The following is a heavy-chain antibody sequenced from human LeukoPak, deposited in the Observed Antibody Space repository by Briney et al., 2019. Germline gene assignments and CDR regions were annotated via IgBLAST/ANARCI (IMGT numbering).Heavy chain of an antibody. J-gene: IGHJ4*02. V-gene: IGHV4-61*02. CDR1: GGPISSGSYY. D-gene: IGHD2-8*01. Sequence: SETLSLTCTVSGGPISSGSYYWSWIRQPAGKGLEWIGRIYTSGSTNYNPSLKSRVTISVDTSKNQFSLKLSSVTAADTAVYYCAREGCTNGVCYLDYWGQGTLVTVSS. CDR3: AREGCTNGVCYLDY. CDR2: IYTSGST.